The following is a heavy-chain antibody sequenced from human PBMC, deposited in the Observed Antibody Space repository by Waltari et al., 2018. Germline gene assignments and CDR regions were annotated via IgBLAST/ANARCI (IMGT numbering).Heavy chain of an antibody. D-gene: IGHD1-26*01. CDR3: ARDLVLGGSSI. CDR1: GFTFSSYS. CDR2: ISSSSSYI. V-gene: IGHV3-21*01. Sequence: EVQLVESGGGLVKPGGSLSLSCAASGFTFSSYSMNWVRQAPGKGLEWVSSISSSSSYIYYADSVKGRFTISRDNAKNSLYLQMNSLRAEDTAVYYCARDLVLGGSSIWGQGTMVTVSS. J-gene: IGHJ3*02.